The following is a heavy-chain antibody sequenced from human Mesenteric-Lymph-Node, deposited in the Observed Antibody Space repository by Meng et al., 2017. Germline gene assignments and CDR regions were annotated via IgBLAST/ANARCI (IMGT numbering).Heavy chain of an antibody. Sequence: GGSLRLSCAASGFTFSSFGMHWVRQAPGKGLEWVAFIWYDGTKSYADSVKGRFTISRDNSKNTLYLQMNSLRAEDAAVYYCAGYNGSGSYHKWGQGTLVTVSS. CDR2: IWYDGTK. CDR1: GFTFSSFG. D-gene: IGHD3-10*01. J-gene: IGHJ4*02. CDR3: AGYNGSGSYHK. V-gene: IGHV3-30*02.